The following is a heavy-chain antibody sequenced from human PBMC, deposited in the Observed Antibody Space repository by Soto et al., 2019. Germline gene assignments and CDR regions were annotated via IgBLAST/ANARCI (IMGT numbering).Heavy chain of an antibody. D-gene: IGHD1-26*01. Sequence: GGSLRLSCAASGFTFSSYWMHWVRQAPGKGLVWVSRINSDGSSTSYADSVKGRFTISRDNAKNTLYLQMNSLRAEDTAVYYCERDIRQKLIREAPMDVWGKGTTVNVSS. V-gene: IGHV3-74*01. CDR2: INSDGSST. CDR1: GFTFSSYW. CDR3: ERDIRQKLIREAPMDV. J-gene: IGHJ6*03.